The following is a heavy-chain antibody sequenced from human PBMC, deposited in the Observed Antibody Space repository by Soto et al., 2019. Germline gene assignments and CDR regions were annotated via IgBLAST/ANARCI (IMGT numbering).Heavy chain of an antibody. Sequence: SETLSLTCTVSGGSISSYYWSWIRQPPGKGLEWIGYIYYSGSTNYNPSLKSRVTISVDTSKNQFSLKLSSVTAADTAVYYCARAVEMATTFLDYWGQGTLVTVPS. V-gene: IGHV4-59*08. CDR1: GGSISSYY. D-gene: IGHD5-12*01. J-gene: IGHJ4*02. CDR3: ARAVEMATTFLDY. CDR2: IYYSGST.